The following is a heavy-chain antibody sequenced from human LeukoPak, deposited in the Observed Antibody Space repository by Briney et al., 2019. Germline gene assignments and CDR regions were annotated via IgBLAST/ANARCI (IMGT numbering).Heavy chain of an antibody. CDR1: GGSISSYY. Sequence: PSETLSLTCTVSGGSISSYYWSWIRQPPGKGLERIGYIYYSGSTNYNPSLKSRVTVSVDTSKNQFSLKLSFVTAADTAVYYCARDNSHYYDSSGYYYGYFDYWGQGTLVTVSS. CDR2: IYYSGST. CDR3: ARDNSHYYDSSGYYYGYFDY. J-gene: IGHJ4*02. D-gene: IGHD3-22*01. V-gene: IGHV4-59*12.